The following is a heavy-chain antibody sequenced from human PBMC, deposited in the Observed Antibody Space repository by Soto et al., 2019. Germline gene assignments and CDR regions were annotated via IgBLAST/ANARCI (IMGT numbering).Heavy chain of an antibody. CDR1: GGSISSYY. CDR3: ASYSGGSCYTN. Sequence: SETLSLTCTVSGGSISSYYWSWIRQPPGKGLEWIGYIYYSGSTNYNPSLKSRVTISVDTSKNQFSLKLSSVTAADTAVYYCASYSGGSCYTNWGQGTLVTVSS. V-gene: IGHV4-59*01. J-gene: IGHJ4*02. D-gene: IGHD2-15*01. CDR2: IYYSGST.